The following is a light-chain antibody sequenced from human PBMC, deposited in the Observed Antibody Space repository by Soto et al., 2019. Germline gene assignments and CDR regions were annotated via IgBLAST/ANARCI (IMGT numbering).Light chain of an antibody. CDR3: QQYDTSPRT. CDR1: QSVSSNY. J-gene: IGKJ1*01. Sequence: EIVLTQSPGTLSLSPGERATLSCRASQSVSSNYLAGYQQKRGQAPRLLIYGASSRATGIPTRCSGSGSGTDFTLTISRLEPEDFAVYYCQQYDTSPRTFGQGTKVEI. CDR2: GAS. V-gene: IGKV3-20*01.